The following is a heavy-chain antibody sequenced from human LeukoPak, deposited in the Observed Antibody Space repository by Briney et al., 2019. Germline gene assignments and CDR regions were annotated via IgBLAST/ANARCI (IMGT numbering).Heavy chain of an antibody. CDR1: GYIFTNYW. D-gene: IGHD2-15*01. V-gene: IGHV5-51*01. J-gene: IGHJ5*02. CDR2: IYPGDSDT. Sequence: GESLQISCKGSGYIFTNYWIGWVRQLPGKGLEWMGIIYPGDSDTRYSPSFQGQVTISADKSIRIAYLQWSSLKASDTAMYYCARSQGYCSGDSCLQGDWFDPWGQGTLVTVSS. CDR3: ARSQGYCSGDSCLQGDWFDP.